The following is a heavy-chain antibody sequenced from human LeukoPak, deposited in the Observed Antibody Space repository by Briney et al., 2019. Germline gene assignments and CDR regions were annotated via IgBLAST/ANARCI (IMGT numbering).Heavy chain of an antibody. V-gene: IGHV1-8*02. CDR3: ARGKDITMVRGVIFPSDY. J-gene: IGHJ4*02. CDR2: MNPNSGNT. D-gene: IGHD3-10*01. CDR1: GYTFTSYD. Sequence: GASVKVSCKASGYTFTSYDINWVRQATGQGLEWMGWMNPNSGNTGYAQKFQGRVTMTRDTSISTAYMELSRLRSDDTAVYYCARGKDITMVRGVIFPSDYWGQGTLVTVSS.